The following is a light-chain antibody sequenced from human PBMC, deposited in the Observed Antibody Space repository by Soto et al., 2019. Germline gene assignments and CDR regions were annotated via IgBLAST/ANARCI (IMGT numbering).Light chain of an antibody. CDR2: DVT. CDR3: SSYTSSSKLV. V-gene: IGLV2-14*01. Sequence: QSALTQPASVSGSPGQSSTISCTGTSSDVGGYNYVSWYQQHPGKAPKLMIYDVTKPPSGVSNRFSGAKSGNTASLTISGLQAEYEAAYYCSSYTSSSKLVFGTGTKVTVL. CDR1: SSDVGGYNY. J-gene: IGLJ1*01.